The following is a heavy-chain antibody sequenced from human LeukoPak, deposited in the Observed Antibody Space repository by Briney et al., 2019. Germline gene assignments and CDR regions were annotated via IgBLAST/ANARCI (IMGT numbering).Heavy chain of an antibody. CDR1: GFTFSSNA. Sequence: GGSLRLSCAASGFTFSSNAMHWVRQAPGKGLECVSSISSNGGSTYYANSVKGRFTISRDNSKNTLYLQMGILRGEDTAVYYCASLTAFDVWGQGTMVTVPS. CDR3: ASLTAFDV. V-gene: IGHV3-64*01. CDR2: ISSNGGST. J-gene: IGHJ3*01.